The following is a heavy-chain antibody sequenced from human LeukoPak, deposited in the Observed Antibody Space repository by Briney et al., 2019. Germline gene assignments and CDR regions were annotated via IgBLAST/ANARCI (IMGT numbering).Heavy chain of an antibody. J-gene: IGHJ6*03. CDR3: ARDDLVYAIYYYYMVV. CDR2: INPNSGGT. CDR1: GYTFTGYY. V-gene: IGHV1-2*02. D-gene: IGHD2-8*01. Sequence: ASVKVSCKASGYTFTGYYMHWVRQAPGQGLEWMGWINPNSGGTNYAQKFQGRVTMTRDTSISTAYMELSRLRSDDTAVYYCARDDLVYAIYYYYMVVWGKGTTVTVSS.